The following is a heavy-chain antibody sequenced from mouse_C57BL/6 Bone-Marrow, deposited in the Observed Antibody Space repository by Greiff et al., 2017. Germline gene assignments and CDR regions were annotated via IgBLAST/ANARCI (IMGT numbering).Heavy chain of an antibody. D-gene: IGHD1-1*01. CDR1: GYTFTSYW. Sequence: QVQLQQPGAELVKPGASVKLSCKASGYTFTSYWMHWVKQRPGRGLEWIGRIDPNSGGTKYNEKFKSKATLAVDKPSSTAYMQLSSLTSEDSAVYYCARDEITTVVVNYFDYGGQGTTLTVAS. CDR3: ARDEITTVVVNYFDY. V-gene: IGHV1-72*01. J-gene: IGHJ2*01. CDR2: IDPNSGGT.